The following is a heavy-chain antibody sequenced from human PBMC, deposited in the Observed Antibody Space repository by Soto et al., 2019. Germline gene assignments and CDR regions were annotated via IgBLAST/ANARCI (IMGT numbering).Heavy chain of an antibody. CDR3: VKQAHGLDGVAFDY. CDR2: VSTSGRST. Sequence: GGSLRLSXSASGFIFSESTIYWVRQVPGKGLEAISAVSTSGRSTYYADSVKDRFTISRDNSKNTLFLQMGSLRPEDTAIYYCVKQAHGLDGVAFDYWGQGTQVTVSS. CDR1: GFIFSEST. D-gene: IGHD2-15*01. J-gene: IGHJ4*02. V-gene: IGHV3-64D*06.